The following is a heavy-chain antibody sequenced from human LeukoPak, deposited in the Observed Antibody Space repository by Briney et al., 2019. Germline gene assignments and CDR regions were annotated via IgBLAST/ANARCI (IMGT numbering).Heavy chain of an antibody. Sequence: GESLKISCKGSGYSFNTYWIGWVRQMPGKGLEWMGIIYPGDSDTKYSPSFQGQVTISADKSISTAYLQWSSLKASDTAMYYCARQYSSGWYGFDYWGQGTLVTVSS. CDR1: GYSFNTYW. J-gene: IGHJ4*02. CDR2: IYPGDSDT. V-gene: IGHV5-51*01. CDR3: ARQYSSGWYGFDY. D-gene: IGHD6-19*01.